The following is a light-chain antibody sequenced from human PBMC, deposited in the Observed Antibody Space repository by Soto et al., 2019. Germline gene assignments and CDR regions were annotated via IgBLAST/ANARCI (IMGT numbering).Light chain of an antibody. CDR1: SSDVGSYNY. J-gene: IGLJ1*01. CDR3: SSYTTRTTLYV. CDR2: EVS. V-gene: IGLV2-14*01. Sequence: QSALTQPASVSGSPGQSITISCTGTSSDVGSYNYVSWYQLHPGKAPKLMIYEVSNRPSGVSNRFSGSKSGDTASLTISGLQAEHEADYYCSSYTTRTTLYVFGTGTKLTVL.